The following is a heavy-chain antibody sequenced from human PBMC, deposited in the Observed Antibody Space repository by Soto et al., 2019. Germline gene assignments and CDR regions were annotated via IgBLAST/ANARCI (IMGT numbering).Heavy chain of an antibody. J-gene: IGHJ4*02. V-gene: IGHV3-53*01. Sequence: EVQLVESGGGLIQPGGSLRLSCAASGFTVSSNYMSWVRQAPGKELEWVSVIYSGGSTYYADSVKGRFTISRDNSKNTLYLQMNSLRAEDTAVYYCARGGWWLLGQGVLDYWGQGTLVTVSS. D-gene: IGHD5-12*01. CDR2: IYSGGST. CDR1: GFTVSSNY. CDR3: ARGGWWLLGQGVLDY.